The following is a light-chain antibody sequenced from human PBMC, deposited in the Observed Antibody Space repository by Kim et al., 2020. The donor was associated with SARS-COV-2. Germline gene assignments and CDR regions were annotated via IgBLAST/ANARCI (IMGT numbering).Light chain of an antibody. V-gene: IGLV2-23*02. CDR1: SSDVGSYNL. J-gene: IGLJ2*01. CDR3: CSYAGSGILV. CDR2: EVS. Sequence: GQPITTSCTGTSSDVGSYNLVSWYQHHPGKAPKVMIYEVSKRPSGVSNRFSGSKSGNTASLTISGLQAEDEADYYCCSYAGSGILVFGGGTQLTVL.